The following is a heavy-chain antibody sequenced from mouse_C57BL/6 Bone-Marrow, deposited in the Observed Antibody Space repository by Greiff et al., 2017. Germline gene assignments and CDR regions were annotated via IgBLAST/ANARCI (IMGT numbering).Heavy chain of an antibody. Sequence: EVQLQESGPGLVKPSQSLSLTCSVTGYSITSGYYWNWIRQFPGNKLEWMGYISYDGSNNYNPSLKNRVSITSDTSKNQFFLKLNSVTTEDTATYYCAVYCGNGFDYWGQGTTLTFSS. CDR3: AVYCGNGFDY. CDR2: ISYDGSN. J-gene: IGHJ2*01. CDR1: GYSITSGYY. D-gene: IGHD2-1*01. V-gene: IGHV3-6*01.